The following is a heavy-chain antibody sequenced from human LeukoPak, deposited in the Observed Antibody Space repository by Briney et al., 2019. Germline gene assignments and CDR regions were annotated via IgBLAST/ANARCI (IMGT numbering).Heavy chain of an antibody. CDR2: IYYSGST. V-gene: IGHV4-59*01. J-gene: IGHJ6*02. D-gene: IGHD1-26*01. Sequence: PSETLSLTCTVSGGSISSYYWSWIRQPAGKGLEWIGYIYYSGSTNYNPSLKSRVTISVGTSKNQFSLRLSSVTAADTAVYYCARDRSGSYSRYYYYGMDVWGQGTTVTVSS. CDR3: ARDRSGSYSRYYYYGMDV. CDR1: GGSISSYY.